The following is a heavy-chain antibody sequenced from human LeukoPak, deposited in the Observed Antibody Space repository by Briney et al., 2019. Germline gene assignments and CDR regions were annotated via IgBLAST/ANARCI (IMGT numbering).Heavy chain of an antibody. Sequence: SETLSLTCAVSGGSISSGGYSWSWIRQPPGKGLEWIGYIYHSGSTYYNPSLKSRVTISVDRSKNQFSLKLSSVTAADTAVYYCASLYGSGSYTFDYWGQGTLVTASS. CDR1: GGSISSGGYS. V-gene: IGHV4-30-2*01. CDR2: IYHSGST. CDR3: ASLYGSGSYTFDY. D-gene: IGHD3-10*01. J-gene: IGHJ4*02.